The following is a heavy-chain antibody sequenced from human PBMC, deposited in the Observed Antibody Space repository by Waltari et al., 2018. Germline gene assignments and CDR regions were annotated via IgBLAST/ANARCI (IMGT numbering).Heavy chain of an antibody. CDR3: ARSRYQLLPYFDY. D-gene: IGHD2-2*01. CDR1: GGSISSGSYY. CDR2: IYTSGST. V-gene: IGHV4-61*02. J-gene: IGHJ4*02. Sequence: QVQLQESGPGLVKPSQTLSLTCTVSGGSISSGSYYWSWIRQPAGKGLEWIGRIYTSGSTNYNPSLKSRVTISVDTSKNQFSLKLSSVTAADTAVYYCARSRYQLLPYFDYWGQGTLVTVSS.